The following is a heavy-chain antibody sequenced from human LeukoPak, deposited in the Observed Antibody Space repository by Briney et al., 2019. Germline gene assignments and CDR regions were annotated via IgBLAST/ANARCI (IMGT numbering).Heavy chain of an antibody. V-gene: IGHV1-2*02. CDR2: INPNSGGT. D-gene: IGHD2-2*01. CDR3: AREGVGPNCSSTSCQYCYYYYMDV. J-gene: IGHJ6*03. Sequence: ASVKVSCKASGYTFTGYYMHWVRQAPGQGLEWMGWINPNSGGTNYAQKFQGRVTMTRDTSISTAYMELSRLRSDDTAVYYCAREGVGPNCSSTSCQYCYYYYMDVWGKGTTVTVSS. CDR1: GYTFTGYY.